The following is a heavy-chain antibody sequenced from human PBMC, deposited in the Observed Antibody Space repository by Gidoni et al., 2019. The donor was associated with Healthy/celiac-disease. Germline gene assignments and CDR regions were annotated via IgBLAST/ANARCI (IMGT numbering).Heavy chain of an antibody. CDR3: ARDMPDYGDWYVVGMDV. CDR1: GFTFSDYY. Sequence: QVQLVESGGGLVKPGGSLRLSCATSGFTFSDYYMSWIRQAPGKGLEWVSYSSSSGSTIYYADAVKGRFTISRDNAKNSLYLQMNSLRAEDTAVYYCARDMPDYGDWYVVGMDVWGQGTTVTVSS. D-gene: IGHD4-17*01. V-gene: IGHV3-11*01. CDR2: SSSSGSTI. J-gene: IGHJ6*02.